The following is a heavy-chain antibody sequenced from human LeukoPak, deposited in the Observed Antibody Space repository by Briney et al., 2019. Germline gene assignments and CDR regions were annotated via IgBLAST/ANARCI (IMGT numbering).Heavy chain of an antibody. J-gene: IGHJ6*02. V-gene: IGHV3-74*01. CDR2: INSDGSIT. D-gene: IGHD5-18*01. CDR1: GFTFTTYW. CDR3: ARDAVDTANAV. Sequence: TGGSLRLSCAASGFTFTTYWMHRVRQAPGKGLVWVSHINSDGSITSYADSVKGRFTISRDNAKNTLYLQMNSLRAEDTAVYYCARDAVDTANAVRGQGTTVTVSS.